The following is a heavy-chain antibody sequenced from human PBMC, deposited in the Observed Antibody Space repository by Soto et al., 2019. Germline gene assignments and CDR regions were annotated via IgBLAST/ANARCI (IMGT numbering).Heavy chain of an antibody. V-gene: IGHV1-18*01. CDR3: ARLTTVTTVDY. D-gene: IGHD4-17*01. CDR1: GYTFTSYG. CDR2: ISPYGGTA. Sequence: GASVKVSCKASGYTFTSYGISWVRQAPGEGLEWMGWISPYGGTANYAQKLQGRVTMTTDASTSTAYMELRSLSSEDTAVYYCARLTTVTTVDYWGQGTLVTVSS. J-gene: IGHJ4*02.